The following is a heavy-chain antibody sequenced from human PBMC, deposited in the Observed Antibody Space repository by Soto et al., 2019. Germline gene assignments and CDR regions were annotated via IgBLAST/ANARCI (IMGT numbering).Heavy chain of an antibody. V-gene: IGHV4-31*03. J-gene: IGHJ4*02. D-gene: IGHD3-22*01. CDR3: ARDTPSYDSSGYHFDY. CDR2: IYYSGST. Sequence: SETLSLTCTVSGGSISSGGYYWSWIRQHPGKGLEWIGYIYYSGSTYYNPSLKSRVTISVDTSKNQFSLKLSSVTAADTAVYYCARDTPSYDSSGYHFDYWGQGTLVTVSS. CDR1: GGSISSGGYY.